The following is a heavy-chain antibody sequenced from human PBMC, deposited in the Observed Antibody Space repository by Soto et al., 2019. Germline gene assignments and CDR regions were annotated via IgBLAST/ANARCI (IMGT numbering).Heavy chain of an antibody. J-gene: IGHJ5*02. CDR2: TYFRSKWYN. Sequence: SQTLSLTCAISGDSVSSNTASWNWIRQSPSRGLEWLGRTYFRSKWYNDYAVSVKSRIIINPDTSNNQFSLQLNSVTPEDTAVYFCAKGDNLGPKTGYAFDPWGQGIMVTVSS. CDR1: GDSVSSNTAS. D-gene: IGHD5-12*01. V-gene: IGHV6-1*01. CDR3: AKGDNLGPKTGYAFDP.